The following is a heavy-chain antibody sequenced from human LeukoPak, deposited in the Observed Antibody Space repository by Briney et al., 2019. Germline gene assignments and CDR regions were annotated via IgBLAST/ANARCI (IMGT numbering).Heavy chain of an antibody. J-gene: IGHJ6*03. D-gene: IGHD1-1*01. Sequence: SETLSLTCSVSGGSISSGSYYWSWIRQPAGKGLEWIGRIYTSGSTNYNPSLKSRVTISVDTSTNQFSLKLSSVTAADTAVYYCARTVERYYYYYYMDVWGKRTTVTVSS. V-gene: IGHV4-61*02. CDR1: GGSISSGSYY. CDR3: ARTVERYYYYYYMDV. CDR2: IYTSGST.